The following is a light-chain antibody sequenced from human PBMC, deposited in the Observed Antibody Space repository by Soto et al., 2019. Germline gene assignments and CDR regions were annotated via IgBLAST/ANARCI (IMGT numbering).Light chain of an antibody. CDR2: EDN. J-gene: IGLJ1*01. V-gene: IGLV6-57*02. Sequence: QSVSESPGKTVTISCTGSSGSIATNSVQWFQQRPGSAPTTVISEDNQVPDRFSGSKSGNTASLTISGLQAEDEADYYCCSYAGSYTYVFGTGTKVTVL. CDR1: SGSIATNS. CDR3: CSYAGSYTYV.